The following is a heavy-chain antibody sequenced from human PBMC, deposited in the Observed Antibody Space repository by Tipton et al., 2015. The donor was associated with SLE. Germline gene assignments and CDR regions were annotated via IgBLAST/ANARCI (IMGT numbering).Heavy chain of an antibody. CDR3: ARSLYYDSSGYPYD. V-gene: IGHV3-30*04. J-gene: IGHJ4*02. CDR1: GFTFSSYA. D-gene: IGHD3-22*01. CDR2: ISYDGSNK. Sequence: QLVQSGGGVVQPGRSLRLSCAASGFTFSSYAMHWVRQAPGKGLEWVAVISYDGSNKYYADSAKGRFTISRDNSKNTLYLQMNSLRAEDTAVYYCARSLYYDSSGYPYDWGQGTLVTVSS.